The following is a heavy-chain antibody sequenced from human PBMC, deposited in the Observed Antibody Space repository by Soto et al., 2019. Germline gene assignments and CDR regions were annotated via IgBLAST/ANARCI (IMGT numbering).Heavy chain of an antibody. CDR3: ARQVGATGRWFDP. Sequence: QLQLQESGPGLVKPSETLSLTCTVSGGSISSSSYYWGWIRQPPGKGLEWIGSIYYSGSTYYNPSLKSRVTISVDTSKNQFSLKLSSVTAADTAVYYCARQVGATGRWFDPWGQGTLVTVSS. CDR1: GGSISSSSYY. D-gene: IGHD1-26*01. V-gene: IGHV4-39*01. CDR2: IYYSGST. J-gene: IGHJ5*02.